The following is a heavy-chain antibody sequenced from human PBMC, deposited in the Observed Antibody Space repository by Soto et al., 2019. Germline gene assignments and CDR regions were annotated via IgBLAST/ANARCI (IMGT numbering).Heavy chain of an antibody. CDR3: VGGITRTRVGFDY. V-gene: IGHV4-59*01. CDR2: IYHSGTT. CDR1: AGSISSYY. J-gene: IGHJ4*02. D-gene: IGHD1-20*01. Sequence: PSETLSLTCAVSAGSISSYYWSWIRQPPGKGLEWIGYIYHSGTTNHNPSLKSRVTISIDTSKNQFSLRLSSVTAADTALYYCVGGITRTRVGFDYWGPGTLVTVSS.